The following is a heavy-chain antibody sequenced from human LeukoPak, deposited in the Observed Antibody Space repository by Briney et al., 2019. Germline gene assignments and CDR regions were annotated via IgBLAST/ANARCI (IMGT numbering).Heavy chain of an antibody. D-gene: IGHD3-22*01. J-gene: IGHJ3*02. Sequence: PGGCLRLSCAASGFTFDDYGMSWVRQGPGKGLEWVSGINWNGGSTGYADSVKGRFTISRDNAKNSLYLQMNSLRAEDTALYYCARGPTGIVVVIDPFDIWGQGTMVTVSS. CDR2: INWNGGST. CDR1: GFTFDDYG. CDR3: ARGPTGIVVVIDPFDI. V-gene: IGHV3-20*04.